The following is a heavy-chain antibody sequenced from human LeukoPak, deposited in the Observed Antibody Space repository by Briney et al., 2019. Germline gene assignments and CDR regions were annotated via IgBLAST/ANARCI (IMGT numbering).Heavy chain of an antibody. J-gene: IGHJ4*02. V-gene: IGHV4-59*01. Sequence: SETLSLTCTVSGGSISSYYWSWIRQPPGKGLEWIGYIYYSGSTNYNPSLKSRVTISVDTSKNQFSLKLSSVTAADTAVYYCARSISSYSYFDFWGQGTLVTVSS. CDR2: IYYSGST. D-gene: IGHD2-15*01. CDR3: ARSISSYSYFDF. CDR1: GGSISSYY.